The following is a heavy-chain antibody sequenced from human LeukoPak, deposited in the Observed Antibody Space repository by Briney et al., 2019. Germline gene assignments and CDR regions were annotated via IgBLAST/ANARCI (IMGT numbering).Heavy chain of an antibody. Sequence: EASVTVSCTASGYTFTVYYMHWVRQAPGQGLEWMGWINPNSGGTNYAQKFQGRVTMPRDTSVSTAYMELNRLRSDDTGVYYCARDTTMITYWFDPWGQGTLVTVSS. D-gene: IGHD5-18*01. CDR2: INPNSGGT. CDR1: GYTFTVYY. J-gene: IGHJ5*02. CDR3: ARDTTMITYWFDP. V-gene: IGHV1-2*02.